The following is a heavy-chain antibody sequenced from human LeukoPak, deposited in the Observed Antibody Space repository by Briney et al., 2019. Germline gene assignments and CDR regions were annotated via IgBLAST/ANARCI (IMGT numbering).Heavy chain of an antibody. CDR3: AKGRDTSGRQNFDF. CDR2: ISASGSGT. CDR1: GFTFTSYA. Sequence: PGGSLRLSCEASGFTFTSYAMHWVRPAPGKGLEWVSSISASGSGTFYTDSMSGRFTISRDNAKKTLFLQMKNLRLGDTALYYCAKGRDTSGRQNFDFWGQGTLVTVSS. D-gene: IGHD6-19*01. J-gene: IGHJ4*02. V-gene: IGHV3-23*01.